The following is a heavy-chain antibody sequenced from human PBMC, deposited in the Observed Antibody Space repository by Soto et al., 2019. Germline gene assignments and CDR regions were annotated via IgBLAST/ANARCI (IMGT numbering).Heavy chain of an antibody. J-gene: IGHJ5*01. Sequence: ASLKVSCKDSGYTYADFGISWVRQAPGQGLEWMGWVSGNNGASNPAPKVQGRITMTLDTSTGVSYMALRSLRSDDTAIYYCVRDQKYFRVNGNWFDSWGQGTLVTVSS. D-gene: IGHD2-2*01. CDR2: VSGNNGAS. CDR3: VRDQKYFRVNGNWFDS. V-gene: IGHV1-18*04. CDR1: GYTYADFG.